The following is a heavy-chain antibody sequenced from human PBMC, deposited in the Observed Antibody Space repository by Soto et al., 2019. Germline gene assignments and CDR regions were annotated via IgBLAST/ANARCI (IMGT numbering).Heavy chain of an antibody. V-gene: IGHV4-39*01. J-gene: IGHJ6*02. CDR2: IYYSGST. CDR1: GGSISSSSYY. D-gene: IGHD3-10*01. Sequence: PSETLSLTCTVSGGSISSSSYYWGWIRQPPGKGLEWIGSIYYSGSTYYNPSLKSRVTISVDTSKNQFSLKLSSVTAADTAVYYFARPSSMDPYYYYYGMDVWGQGTTVT. CDR3: ARPSSMDPYYYYYGMDV.